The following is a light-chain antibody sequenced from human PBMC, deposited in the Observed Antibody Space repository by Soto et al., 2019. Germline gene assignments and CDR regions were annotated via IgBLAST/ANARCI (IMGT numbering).Light chain of an antibody. CDR1: AVPTKY. CDR2: EDN. V-gene: IGLV3-10*01. CDR3: YSIDSSGDRRV. J-gene: IGLJ7*01. Sequence: SYELTQPPSLSVSPGQTATITCSGDAVPTKYVYWYQLKSGQAPVLVINEDNKRPSGIPKRFSGSNFGTTATLTITGAQVEDEADYFCYSIDSSGDRRVFGGGTQLTVL.